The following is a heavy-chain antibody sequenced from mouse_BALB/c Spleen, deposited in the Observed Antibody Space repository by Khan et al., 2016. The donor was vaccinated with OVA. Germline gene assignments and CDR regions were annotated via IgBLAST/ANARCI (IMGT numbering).Heavy chain of an antibody. CDR3: TRGRGY. CDR1: DYSITSDYA. Sequence: EVQLQESGPGLVKPSQSLSLTCTVTDYSITSDYAWNWIRQFPGNKLEWMGYITYSGSTSYYPSLKSRISITRDTSKNQFFLQLNSVTSEDTATYFCTRGRGYWGQGTTLTVSS. CDR2: ITYSGST. J-gene: IGHJ2*01. V-gene: IGHV3-2*02.